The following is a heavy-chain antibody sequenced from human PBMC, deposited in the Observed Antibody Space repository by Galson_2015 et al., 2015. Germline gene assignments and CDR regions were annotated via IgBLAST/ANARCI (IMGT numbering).Heavy chain of an antibody. D-gene: IGHD6-19*01. CDR2: LWYGGSTK. V-gene: IGHV3-33*01. J-gene: IGHJ5*02. CDR1: GLTFSSFG. CDR3: ERYGAVAGTTIKGDWFDP. Sequence: SLRLSCAASGLTFSSFGMHWVRQAPGTGLEWVAVLWYGGSTKWYADSVEGRFTISRDISKNTLYLHINSLRTEDTAVYYCERYGAVAGTTIKGDWFDPWGQGTLVTVSS.